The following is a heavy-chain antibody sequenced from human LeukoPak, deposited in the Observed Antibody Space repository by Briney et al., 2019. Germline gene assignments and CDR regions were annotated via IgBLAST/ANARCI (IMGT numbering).Heavy chain of an antibody. CDR1: GGSISSSNW. CDR3: ARAPYDFWSGYYRAGYFDL. V-gene: IGHV4-4*02. Sequence: SSETLSLTCIVSGGSISSSNWWSWVRQPPGKGLEWIGEIYHSGSTNYNPSLKSRVTISVDKSKNQFSLKLSSVTAADTAVYYCARAPYDFWSGYYRAGYFDLWGRGTLVTVSS. J-gene: IGHJ2*01. D-gene: IGHD3-3*01. CDR2: IYHSGST.